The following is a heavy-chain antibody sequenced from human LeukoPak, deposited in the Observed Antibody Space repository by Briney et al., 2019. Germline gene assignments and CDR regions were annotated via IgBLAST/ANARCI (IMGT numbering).Heavy chain of an antibody. V-gene: IGHV1-2*02. CDR3: ARISRGRYYFDY. Sequence: ASVKVSCPASGYTFTAYYIHWVRQAPGQGLEWMGWINPDSGATSSAQKFQGRVSMTRDTSISTAYLDLNGLISDDTAVFYCARISRGRYYFDYWGHGTLVTVSS. D-gene: IGHD2-15*01. CDR1: GYTFTAYY. J-gene: IGHJ4*03. CDR2: INPDSGAT.